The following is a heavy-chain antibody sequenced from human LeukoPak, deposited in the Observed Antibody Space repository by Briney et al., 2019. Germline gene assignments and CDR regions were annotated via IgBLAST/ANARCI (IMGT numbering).Heavy chain of an antibody. CDR1: GFTFSDYG. D-gene: IGHD4-17*01. J-gene: IGHJ4*02. CDR2: IPYDGSDK. Sequence: GGSLRLSCAASGFTFSDYGMHWVRQAPGKGLEWVAFIPYDGSDKYYADSVKGRFTVSRDNSKNTLYLHMNSLRVEDTAVYYCAKGLGDYDDFRLGFWGQGTLVTVSS. V-gene: IGHV3-30*02. CDR3: AKGLGDYDDFRLGF.